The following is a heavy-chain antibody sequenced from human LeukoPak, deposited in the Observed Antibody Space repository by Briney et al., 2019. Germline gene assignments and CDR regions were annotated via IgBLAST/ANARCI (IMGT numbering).Heavy chain of an antibody. CDR3: ARGLVAGTRVNGY. CDR1: GGSFSGYY. Sequence: SQTLSLTCAVYGGSFSGYYWSWIRQPPGEGQEWIGEINHSGSTNYNPSLMRGVSISVDTSKNQFSLKLSSVTAADTAVYYCARGLVAGTRVNGYWGQGTLVTVSS. CDR2: INHSGST. V-gene: IGHV4-34*01. D-gene: IGHD6-19*01. J-gene: IGHJ4*02.